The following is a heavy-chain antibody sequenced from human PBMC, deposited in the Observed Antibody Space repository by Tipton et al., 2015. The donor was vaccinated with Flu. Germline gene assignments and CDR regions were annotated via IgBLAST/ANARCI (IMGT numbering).Heavy chain of an antibody. CDR1: DGSISSYY. Sequence: TLSLTCTVSDGSISSYYWSWIRQPPGKGLEWIGYIYYSGSTNYNPSLKSRVTISVDTSKNQFSLKLSSVTAADTAVYYCARAKVVPAAILYYFDYWGQGTLVTVSS. CDR3: ARAKVVPAAILYYFDY. CDR2: IYYSGST. D-gene: IGHD2-2*02. V-gene: IGHV4-59*01. J-gene: IGHJ4*02.